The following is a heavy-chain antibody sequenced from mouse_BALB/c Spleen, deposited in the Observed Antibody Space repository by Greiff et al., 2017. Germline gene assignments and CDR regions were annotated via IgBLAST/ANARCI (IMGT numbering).Heavy chain of an antibody. CDR3: ARNGGGSYGYFDV. V-gene: IGHV2-2*02. CDR2: IWSGGST. CDR1: GFSLTSYG. Sequence: VMLVESGPGLVQPSQSLSITCTVSGFSLTSYGVHWVRQSPGKGLEWLGVIWSGGSTDYNAAFISRLSISKDNSKSQVFFKMNSLQANDTAIYYCARNGGGSYGYFDVWGAGTTVTVSS. J-gene: IGHJ1*01.